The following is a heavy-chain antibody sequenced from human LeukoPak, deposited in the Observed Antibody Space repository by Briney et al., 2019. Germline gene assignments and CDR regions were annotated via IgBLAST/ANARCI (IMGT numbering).Heavy chain of an antibody. Sequence: GGSLGLSCAASGFTFSSFAMSWVRQGPGTGLEWVSAISGSGGSTNYADSVKGRFTISRDNSKNTLYLQMNSLRAEDTAVYYCAKDLVVAAGYFDYWGQGTLVIVSS. CDR2: ISGSGGST. CDR3: AKDLVVAAGYFDY. D-gene: IGHD2-15*01. CDR1: GFTFSSFA. V-gene: IGHV3-23*01. J-gene: IGHJ4*02.